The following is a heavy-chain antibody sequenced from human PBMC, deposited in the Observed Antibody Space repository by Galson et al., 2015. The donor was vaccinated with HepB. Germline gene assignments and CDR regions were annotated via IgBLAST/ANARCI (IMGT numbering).Heavy chain of an antibody. CDR2: INPASGGT. CDR3: ARDLFRGTYGMDV. D-gene: IGHD3-10*01. J-gene: IGHJ6*02. V-gene: IGHV1-2*02. CDR1: GYSFTAYY. Sequence: SVKVSCKASGYSFTAYYVQWVRQAPGQGLEWVAWINPASGGTNYARKFRGRVTVTSDTSSSTVYMELTGLTSDDTAVYYCARDLFRGTYGMDVWGQGTTVAVSS.